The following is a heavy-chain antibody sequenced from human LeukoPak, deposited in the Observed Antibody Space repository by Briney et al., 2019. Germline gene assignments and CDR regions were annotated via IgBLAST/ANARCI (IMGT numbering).Heavy chain of an antibody. CDR1: GFTFSSNA. Sequence: GGSLRLSCAVSGFTFSSNAMHWVRQAPGKGLEWVAVISYDGSIKYYADSVKGRFIISRDNSKNTLYLQMNSLRPEDTAVYYCAKERYSSSSLFAITPFDYWGQGSLVTVSS. CDR3: AKERYSSSSLFAITPFDY. V-gene: IGHV3-30*18. CDR2: ISYDGSIK. J-gene: IGHJ4*02. D-gene: IGHD6-13*01.